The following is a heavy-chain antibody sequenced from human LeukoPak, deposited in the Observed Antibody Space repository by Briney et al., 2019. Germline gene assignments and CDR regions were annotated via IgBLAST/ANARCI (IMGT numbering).Heavy chain of an antibody. CDR1: GFTFSSYG. V-gene: IGHV3-30*02. J-gene: IGHJ4*02. CDR3: ARERNLEIAVAGTIFDY. Sequence: GGSLRLSCAASGFTFSSYGMHWVRQAPGKGLEWVAFIRYDDINKYYADSVKGRFTISRDNSKNTLYLQMKSLRAEDTAVYYCARERNLEIAVAGTIFDYWGQGALVTVSS. D-gene: IGHD6-19*01. CDR2: IRYDDINK.